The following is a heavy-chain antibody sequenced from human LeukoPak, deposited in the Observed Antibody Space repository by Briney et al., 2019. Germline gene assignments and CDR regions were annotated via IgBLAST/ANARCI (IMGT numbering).Heavy chain of an antibody. V-gene: IGHV4-39*07. CDR2: INHSGST. D-gene: IGHD3-10*01. Sequence: PSEALSLTCTVSGGSINSGIYYWSWIRQPPGKGLEWIGEINHSGSTNYNPSLKSRVTISVDTSKNQFSLKLSSVTAADTAVYYCERGGAYYYYYMDVWGKGTTVTVSS. J-gene: IGHJ6*03. CDR3: ERGGAYYYYYMDV. CDR1: GGSINSGIYY.